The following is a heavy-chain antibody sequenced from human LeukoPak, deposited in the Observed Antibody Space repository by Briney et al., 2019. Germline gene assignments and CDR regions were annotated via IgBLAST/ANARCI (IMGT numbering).Heavy chain of an antibody. V-gene: IGHV4-39*01. CDR1: GASISGSGYY. J-gene: IGHJ4*02. CDR3: AKSGGYGLIDY. CDR2: IYSRGST. D-gene: IGHD1-26*01. Sequence: PSETLSLTCTVSGASISGSGYYWGWIRQPPGKGLEWIGSIYSRGSTYYNASLQSRVTISIETSKNQISLRLNSVTAADTAMYYCAKSGGYGLIDYWGQGTRVTVSS.